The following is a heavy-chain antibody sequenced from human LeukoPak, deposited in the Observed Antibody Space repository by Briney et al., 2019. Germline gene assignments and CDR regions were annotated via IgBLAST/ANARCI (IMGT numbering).Heavy chain of an antibody. D-gene: IGHD4-17*01. CDR3: AKDRPYDYGDYGGPFDI. CDR2: ISYDGSNK. Sequence: GGSLRLSCAASGFTFRSYGMHWVRQARGKGLEGVAVISYDGSNKYYADSVKGRFTISRDNSKNTLYLQMNSLRAEDTAVYYCAKDRPYDYGDYGGPFDIWGQGTMVTVSS. CDR1: GFTFRSYG. J-gene: IGHJ3*02. V-gene: IGHV3-30*18.